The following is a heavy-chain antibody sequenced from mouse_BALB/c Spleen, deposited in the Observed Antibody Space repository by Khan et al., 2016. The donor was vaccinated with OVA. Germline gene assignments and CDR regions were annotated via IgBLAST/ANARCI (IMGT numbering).Heavy chain of an antibody. Sequence: QMQLEESGPGLVAPSQSLSITCTVSGFSLSRYNIHWVRQPPGKGLEWLGMIWGGGGTDYNSTLKSRLSISKDNSKSQAFLKMNSLHTDDTAMYYCAGAYYRYDGYYAMDYWGQGTTVTVSS. J-gene: IGHJ4*01. CDR3: AGAYYRYDGYYAMDY. D-gene: IGHD2-14*01. V-gene: IGHV2-6-4*01. CDR2: IWGGGGT. CDR1: GFSLSRYN.